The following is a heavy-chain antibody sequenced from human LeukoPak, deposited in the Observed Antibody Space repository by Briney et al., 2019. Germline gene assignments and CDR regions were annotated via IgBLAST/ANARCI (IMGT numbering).Heavy chain of an antibody. Sequence: PSETLSLTCAVYGGSFSGYYWSWIRQPPGKGLEWIGEINHSGSTNYNPSLKSRVTISVDTSKNQFSLKLSSVTAADTAVYYCARLQGGWQKLDYWGQGTLVTVSS. CDR2: INHSGST. D-gene: IGHD6-19*01. CDR3: ARLQGGWQKLDY. CDR1: GGSFSGYY. J-gene: IGHJ4*02. V-gene: IGHV4-34*01.